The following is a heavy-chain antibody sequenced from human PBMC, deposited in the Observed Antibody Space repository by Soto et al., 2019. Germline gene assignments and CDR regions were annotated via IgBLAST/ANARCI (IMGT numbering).Heavy chain of an antibody. CDR3: ARVWMGPNVVVTATPDY. J-gene: IGHJ4*02. CDR2: ISYDGSNK. D-gene: IGHD2-21*02. Sequence: QVQLVESGGGVVQPGRSLRLSCAASGFTFSSYAMHWVRQAPGKGLEWVAVISYDGSNKYYADSVKGRFTISRDNSKNTLYLQMNSLRAEDTAVYYCARVWMGPNVVVTATPDYWGQGTLVTVSS. CDR1: GFTFSSYA. V-gene: IGHV3-30-3*01.